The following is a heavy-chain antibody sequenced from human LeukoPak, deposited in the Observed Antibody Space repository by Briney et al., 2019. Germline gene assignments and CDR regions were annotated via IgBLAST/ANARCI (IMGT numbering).Heavy chain of an antibody. CDR2: ISSSSSYI. CDR1: GFTFSSYS. J-gene: IGHJ4*02. Sequence: PGGSLRLSCAASGFTFSSYSMNWVRQAPGKGLEWVSSISSSSSYIYYADSVKGRFTISRDNAKNSLYLQMNSLTSDDTAVYYCARDVPDFWSGFDTWGQGTLVTVSP. CDR3: ARDVPDFWSGFDT. D-gene: IGHD3-3*01. V-gene: IGHV3-21*04.